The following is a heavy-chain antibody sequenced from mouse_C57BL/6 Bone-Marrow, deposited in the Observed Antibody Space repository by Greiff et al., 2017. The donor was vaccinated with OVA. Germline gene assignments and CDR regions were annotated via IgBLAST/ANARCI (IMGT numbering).Heavy chain of an antibody. V-gene: IGHV1-69*01. Sequence: VQLQQPGAELVMPGASVKLSCTASGYTFTSYWMHWVKQRPGQGLEWIGEIDPSDSYTNYNQKFQGKSTLTVDTSSSTAYMQLSSLTSEDSAVYYCARALGRFYFDYWGQGTTLTVSS. CDR1: GYTFTSYW. CDR3: ARALGRFYFDY. CDR2: IDPSDSYT. J-gene: IGHJ2*01. D-gene: IGHD4-1*01.